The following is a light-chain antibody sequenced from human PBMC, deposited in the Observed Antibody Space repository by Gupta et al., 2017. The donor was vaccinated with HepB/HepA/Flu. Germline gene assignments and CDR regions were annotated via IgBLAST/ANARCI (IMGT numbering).Light chain of an antibody. J-gene: IGKJ4*01. Sequence: IQMTQSPSSLSASVGDRVTITCQANEDISNYLNWYQQKPGKAPKLVIFDASRLETGAPPSFSGSQSGTEFTFTISGLQPEDSATYYCQQYGRLPLSFGGGTKVEI. CDR1: EDISNY. CDR2: DAS. CDR3: QQYGRLPLS. V-gene: IGKV1-33*01.